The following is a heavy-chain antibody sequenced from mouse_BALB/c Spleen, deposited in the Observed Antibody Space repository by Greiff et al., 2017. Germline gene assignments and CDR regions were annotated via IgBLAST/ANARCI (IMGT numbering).Heavy chain of an antibody. Sequence: QVQLQQSGAELVRPGASVTLSCKASGYTFTDYEMHWVKQTPVHGLEWIGAIDPETGGTAYNQKFKGKATLTADKSSSTAYMELRSLTSEDSAVYYCTRNRVPDWYFDVWGAGTTVTVSP. J-gene: IGHJ1*01. V-gene: IGHV1-15*01. D-gene: IGHD2-14*01. CDR3: TRNRVPDWYFDV. CDR1: GYTFTDYE. CDR2: IDPETGGT.